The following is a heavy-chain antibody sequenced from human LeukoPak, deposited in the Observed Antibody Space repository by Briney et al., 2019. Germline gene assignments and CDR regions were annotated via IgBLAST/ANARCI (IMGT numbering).Heavy chain of an antibody. D-gene: IGHD3-16*01. CDR2: ISSSSSYI. CDR3: ARDNRNLYRT. J-gene: IGHJ3*01. V-gene: IGHV3-21*01. CDR1: GFTFSSYS. Sequence: GGSLRLSCAASGFTFSSYSMNWVRQAQGKGLEWVSSISSSSSYIYYADSVKGRFTISRDNAKNSLYLQMNSLRAEDTAVYYCARDNRNLYRTWGQGTMVTVSS.